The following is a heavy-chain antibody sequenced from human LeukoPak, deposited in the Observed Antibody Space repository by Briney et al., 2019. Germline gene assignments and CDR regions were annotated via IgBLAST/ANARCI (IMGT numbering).Heavy chain of an antibody. CDR2: IYYSGST. CDR1: GDSISSYY. V-gene: IGHV4-59*01. J-gene: IGHJ6*02. CDR3: ARFSFYYYGMDV. Sequence: PLETLSLTCTVSGDSISSYYWTWIRQPPGKGLEWIGYIYYSGSTNYNPSLKSRVTISVDTSKNQVSLKLSSVTAADTAVYYCARFSFYYYGMDVWGQGTTVTVSS.